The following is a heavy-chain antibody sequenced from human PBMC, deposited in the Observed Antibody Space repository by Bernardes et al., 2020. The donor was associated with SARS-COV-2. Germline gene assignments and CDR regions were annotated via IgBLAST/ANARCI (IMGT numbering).Heavy chain of an antibody. Sequence: LRLSCAGSGFTVSSKYMNWVRQAPGKGLEWVSVIQSGGYTNYADSVKGRFTVSRDTSENTVSLQMNSLRAEDTAVYYCARGLRWAFDYWGQGTLVSVSS. J-gene: IGHJ4*02. CDR3: ARGLRWAFDY. V-gene: IGHV3-53*01. CDR1: GFTVSSKY. CDR2: IQSGGYT. D-gene: IGHD4-17*01.